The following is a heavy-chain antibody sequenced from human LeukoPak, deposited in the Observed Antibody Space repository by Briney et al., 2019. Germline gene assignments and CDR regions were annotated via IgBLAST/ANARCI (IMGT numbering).Heavy chain of an antibody. Sequence: PSETLSLTCAVYGGSFSGYYWSWIRQPPGEGLEWIGEINHSGSTNYNPSLKSRVTISVDTSKNQFSLKLSSVTAADTAVYYCARGRDSDYWGQGTLVTVSS. V-gene: IGHV4-34*01. CDR3: ARGRDSDY. J-gene: IGHJ4*02. CDR2: INHSGST. D-gene: IGHD5-24*01. CDR1: GGSFSGYY.